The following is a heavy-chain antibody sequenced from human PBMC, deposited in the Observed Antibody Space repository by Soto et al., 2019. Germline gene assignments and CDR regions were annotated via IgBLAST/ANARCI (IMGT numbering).Heavy chain of an antibody. CDR1: GFTFSSYW. V-gene: IGHV3-74*01. CDR2: INSDGSST. D-gene: IGHD3-10*01. Sequence: EVQLVESGGGLVQPGGSLRLSCAASGFTFSSYWMHWVRQAPGKGLVWVSRINSDGSSTNYADSVKGQFTISRDNAKKTLYLQMNSLRAEDTAVYYCGRGASGSYRLDYWGQGTLVTVSS. CDR3: GRGASGSYRLDY. J-gene: IGHJ4*02.